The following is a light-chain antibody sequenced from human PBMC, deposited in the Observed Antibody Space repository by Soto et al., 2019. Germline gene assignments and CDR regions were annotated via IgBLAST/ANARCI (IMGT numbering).Light chain of an antibody. CDR1: SSDVGSYNL. CDR3: CSYAGSSV. CDR2: EGS. V-gene: IGLV2-23*01. Sequence: QSALTQPASVSGSPGQSITISCTGTSSDVGSYNLVSWYQQHPGKAPKLMIYEGSKRPSGVSNRFSGSKSGNTTSLTISGLQAEDEVDYYCCSYAGSSVFGTGTKVTAL. J-gene: IGLJ1*01.